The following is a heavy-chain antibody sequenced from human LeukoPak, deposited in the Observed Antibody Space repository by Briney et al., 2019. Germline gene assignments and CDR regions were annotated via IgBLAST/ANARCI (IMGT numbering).Heavy chain of an antibody. CDR2: IRYDGSNK. Sequence: PGGSLRLSCAASGFTFSSYGMHWVRQAPGKGLEWVAFIRYDGSNKYYADSVRGRFTISRDNSKNTQYLQMNSLRAEDTAVYYCAKDSNWNYVFDYWGQGTLVTVSS. CDR3: AKDSNWNYVFDY. J-gene: IGHJ4*02. V-gene: IGHV3-30*02. D-gene: IGHD1-7*01. CDR1: GFTFSSYG.